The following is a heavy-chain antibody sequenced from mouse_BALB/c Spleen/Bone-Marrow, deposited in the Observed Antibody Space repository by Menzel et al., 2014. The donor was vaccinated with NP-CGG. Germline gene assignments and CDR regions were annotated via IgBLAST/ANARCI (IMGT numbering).Heavy chain of an antibody. V-gene: IGHV4-1*02. CDR1: GFDFSRYW. D-gene: IGHD2-2*01. CDR2: INPDSSTI. CDR3: ALLGYYGYFYV. Sequence: EVKLVESGGGLVQPGGSLKLSCAASGFDFSRYWMSWVRRAPGKGLGWIGEINPDSSTINYTPSLKDKFIISRDNAKNTLYLQMSKVRSEDTALYYCALLGYYGYFYVWGAGTTVTVSS. J-gene: IGHJ1*01.